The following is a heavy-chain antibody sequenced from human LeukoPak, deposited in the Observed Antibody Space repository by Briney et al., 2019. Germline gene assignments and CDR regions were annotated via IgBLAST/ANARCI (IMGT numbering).Heavy chain of an antibody. Sequence: GESLRISCQASGYTFTLYWIAWVRQMPGKGLEWMGTIWPGDSETRYSPSFQGQVTISADKSTNTAFLQWSSLKASDSGMYYCARFYTDGWHAGYWGQGSLVTVSS. J-gene: IGHJ4*02. CDR1: GYTFTLYW. D-gene: IGHD5-24*01. CDR3: ARFYTDGWHAGY. CDR2: IWPGDSET. V-gene: IGHV5-51*01.